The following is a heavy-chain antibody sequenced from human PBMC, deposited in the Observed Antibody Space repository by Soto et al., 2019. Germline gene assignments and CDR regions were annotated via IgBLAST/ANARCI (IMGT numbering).Heavy chain of an antibody. D-gene: IGHD3-3*01. CDR1: GFTFSSYS. Sequence: GGSLRLSCAASGFTFSSYSMNWVRQAPGKGLEWVSYISSSSSTIYYADTVKGRFTISRDNAKNSLYLQMNNLIAEDTAVYYCARDRYSYYDFWSGSLPYYYYGMDVWGQGTTVTVSS. CDR3: ARDRYSYYDFWSGSLPYYYYGMDV. CDR2: ISSSSSTI. V-gene: IGHV3-48*01. J-gene: IGHJ6*02.